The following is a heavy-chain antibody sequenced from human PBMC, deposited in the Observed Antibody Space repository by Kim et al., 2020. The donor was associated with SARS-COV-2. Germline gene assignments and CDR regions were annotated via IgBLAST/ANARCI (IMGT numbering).Heavy chain of an antibody. Sequence: TISRDNSKNTLYLQMNSLRAEDTAVYYCAKDHGDIVATIFVLEWSGYFDYWGQGTLVTVSS. D-gene: IGHD5-12*01. CDR3: AKDHGDIVATIFVLEWSGYFDY. V-gene: IGHV3-23*01. J-gene: IGHJ4*02.